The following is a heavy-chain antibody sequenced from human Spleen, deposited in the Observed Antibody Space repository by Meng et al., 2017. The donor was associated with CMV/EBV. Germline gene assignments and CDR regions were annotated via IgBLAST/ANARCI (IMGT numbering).Heavy chain of an antibody. V-gene: IGHV1-24*01. D-gene: IGHD4-23*01. CDR2: FDPEGGET. CDR3: ATKKGGDYAGVFGY. Sequence: SGYTLTKLSRHWVPQAPGKELEWMGGFDPEGGETIYAQKFQGRVTMTEDTSTDTAYMELSSLRSEDTAVYYCATKKGGDYAGVFGYWGQGTLVTVSS. J-gene: IGHJ4*02. CDR1: GYTLTKLS.